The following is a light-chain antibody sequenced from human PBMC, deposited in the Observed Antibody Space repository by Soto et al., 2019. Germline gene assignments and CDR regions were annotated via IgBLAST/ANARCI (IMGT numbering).Light chain of an antibody. CDR3: AGGEYRPGGSGVV. J-gene: IGLJ2*01. V-gene: IGLV1-47*01. CDR2: RDN. CDR1: SSNIGSNY. Sequence: QSVLTQSPSASGTPGQRVTISCAGSSSNIGSNYVYWYQQLPGTAPKLLMYRDNQRPSGVPDRFSGSKSCTSASLAIRGLRSQGGACYYFAGGEYRPGGSGVVFGGGTKLTVL.